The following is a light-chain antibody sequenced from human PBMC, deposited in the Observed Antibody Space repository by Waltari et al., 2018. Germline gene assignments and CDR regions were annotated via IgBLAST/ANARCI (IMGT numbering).Light chain of an antibody. Sequence: HSALPHPASVSASPRPSITISSTCTFSDVGRCAYVSLYQQPPGKAPKLLIHDVTDRPSGVADRFSGSKSGNTASLTISALQADDEADYYCTSYTSSTTTPYVFGTGTQVTV. CDR3: TSYTSSTTTPYV. CDR2: DVT. V-gene: IGLV2-14*03. CDR1: FSDVGRCAY. J-gene: IGLJ1*01.